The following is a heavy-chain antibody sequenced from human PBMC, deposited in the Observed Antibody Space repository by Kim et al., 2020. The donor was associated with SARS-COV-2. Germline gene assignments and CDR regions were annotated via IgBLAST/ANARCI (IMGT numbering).Heavy chain of an antibody. CDR3: ARDAQLWSGHCLDF. CDR2: INPYSGET. Sequence: ASVKVSCKASGYTFTAYYINWVRQAPGQGLEWMGWINPYSGETKYAQKFQGRVTMTRDTSTSTPYVELRSLRSDDTAVYYCARDAQLWSGHCLDFWGQGT. D-gene: IGHD3-3*01. CDR1: GYTFTAYY. V-gene: IGHV1-2*02. J-gene: IGHJ4*02.